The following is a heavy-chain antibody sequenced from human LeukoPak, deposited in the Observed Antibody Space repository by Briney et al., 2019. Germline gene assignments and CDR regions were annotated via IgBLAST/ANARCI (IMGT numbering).Heavy chain of an antibody. CDR3: ASEVGGDRHGYRPTDISWYFDL. V-gene: IGHV4-61*02. CDR1: GGSISSGTYY. D-gene: IGHD5-18*01. J-gene: IGHJ2*01. Sequence: SETLSLTCTVSGGSISSGTYYWSWIRQPAGKGLEWIGRIYTRGSTNYNPSLKSRVTISVDTSKNQFSLKLSSVTAADTAVYFCASEVGGDRHGYRPTDISWYFDLWGRGTLVTVSS. CDR2: IYTRGST.